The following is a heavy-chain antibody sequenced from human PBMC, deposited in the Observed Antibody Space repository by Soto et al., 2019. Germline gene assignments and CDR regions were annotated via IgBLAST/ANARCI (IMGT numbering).Heavy chain of an antibody. V-gene: IGHV3-30-3*01. D-gene: IGHD6-25*01. J-gene: IGHJ4*02. CDR3: ARDGYNRGGFDY. CDR1: GLTFNSYN. Sequence: QVQLVESGGGVVPPGGSLRVSCVVSGLTFNSYNLHWVRQAPGEGLEWVAVISFDGANTFYADSVKGRFTISRDTSRDTLYLQMSRLRVEDTAVYYCARDGYNRGGFDYWGQGTLVSVSS. CDR2: ISFDGANT.